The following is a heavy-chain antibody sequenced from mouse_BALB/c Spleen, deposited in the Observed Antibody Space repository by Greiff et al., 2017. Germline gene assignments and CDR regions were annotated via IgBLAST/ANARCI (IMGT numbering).Heavy chain of an antibody. CDR2: IDPETGGT. V-gene: IGHV1-15*01. D-gene: IGHD3-1*01. CDR1: GYTFTDYE. CDR3: TRSGDY. J-gene: IGHJ4*01. Sequence: VKLQESGAELVRPGASVTLSCKASGYTFTDYEMHWVKQTPVHGLEWIGAIDPETGGTAYNQKFKGKATLTADKSSSTAYMELRSLTSEDSAVYYCTRSGDYWGQGTSVTVSS.